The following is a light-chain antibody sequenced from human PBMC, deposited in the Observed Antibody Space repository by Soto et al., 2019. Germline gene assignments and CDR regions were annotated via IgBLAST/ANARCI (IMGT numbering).Light chain of an antibody. CDR1: QSVSSSL. J-gene: IGKJ4*01. CDR3: QHFGRSARLT. V-gene: IGKV3-20*01. Sequence: EIVWTQSPGPLSLSPGERATLSCRASQSVSSSLLAWYQRKPGQAPRLVIHGASSRATGIQDSFSGSGSGTDFTLTSSRLEPEDFAVYCCQHFGRSARLTFGGGNKVEIK. CDR2: GAS.